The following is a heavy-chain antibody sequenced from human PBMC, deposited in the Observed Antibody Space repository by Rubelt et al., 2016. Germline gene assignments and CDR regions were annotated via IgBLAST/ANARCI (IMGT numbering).Heavy chain of an antibody. D-gene: IGHD4-23*01. V-gene: IGHV4-39*01. CDR1: GGSISSSSYY. J-gene: IGHJ5*02. Sequence: QLQLQESGPGLVKPSETLSLTCTVSGGSISSSSYYWGWIRQPPGKGLEWIGSIYYSGSTYYNPSLKSRVTSSVDTSKNQFSLKLSSLTAADTAVYYCARHGNSVWFDPWGQGTLVTVSS. CDR2: IYYSGST. CDR3: ARHGNSVWFDP.